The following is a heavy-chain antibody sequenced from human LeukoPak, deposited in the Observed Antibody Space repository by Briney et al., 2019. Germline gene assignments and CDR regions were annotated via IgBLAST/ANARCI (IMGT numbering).Heavy chain of an antibody. V-gene: IGHV3-21*01. Sequence: GGSLRLSCAASGFTFSSYSMNWVCRAPGKGLEWVSSISSSSSYIYYADSVKGRFTISRDNAKNSLYLQMNSLRAEDTAVYYCARDGTAAAGTHFDYWGQGTLVTVSS. D-gene: IGHD6-13*01. CDR2: ISSSSSYI. CDR1: GFTFSSYS. J-gene: IGHJ4*02. CDR3: ARDGTAAAGTHFDY.